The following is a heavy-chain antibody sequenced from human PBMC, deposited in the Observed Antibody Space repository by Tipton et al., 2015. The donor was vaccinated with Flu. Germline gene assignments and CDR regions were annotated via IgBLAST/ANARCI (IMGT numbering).Heavy chain of an antibody. CDR2: IYYSGSI. Sequence: TLSLTCTVSGGSISSHYWSWIRQPPGKGLEWIGYIYYSGSISYNPSLKSRVAISVDTSKNQFSLKLSSVTAADTAIYYCARVWGEAFDIWGQGTMVTVSS. J-gene: IGHJ3*02. V-gene: IGHV4-59*11. CDR3: ARVWGEAFDI. CDR1: GGSISSHY. D-gene: IGHD3-10*01.